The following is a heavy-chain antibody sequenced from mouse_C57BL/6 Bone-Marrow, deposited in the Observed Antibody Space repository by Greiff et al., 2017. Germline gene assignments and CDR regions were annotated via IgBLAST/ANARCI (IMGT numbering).Heavy chain of an antibody. CDR2: IYYSGTL. D-gene: IGHD2-1*01. J-gene: IGHJ1*03. Sequence: EVKLMESGPGLVKPSQTVFLTCTVTGISITTGNYRWSWIRQFPGNKLEWIGYIYYSGTLTYNPSLTSRTTITRDTPKNQFFLEMNSVTAEGTATYYCARDGGNIWYVDVWGTGTTVTVSS. CDR3: ARDGGNIWYVDV. V-gene: IGHV3-5*01. CDR1: GISITTGNYR.